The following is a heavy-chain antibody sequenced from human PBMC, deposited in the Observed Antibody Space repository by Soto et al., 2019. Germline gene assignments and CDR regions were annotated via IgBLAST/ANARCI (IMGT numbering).Heavy chain of an antibody. CDR1: GGSISSYY. CDR3: ARARDDILTGYRVGHFDY. CDR2: IYFSGST. D-gene: IGHD3-9*01. Sequence: PSETLSLTCTVSGGSISSYYWSWIRQPPGKGLVWIWYIYFSGSTNYNPSLKSRVTISVDTSKNQFSLKLSSVTAADTAVYYCARARDDILTGYRVGHFDYWGQGTLVTVSS. V-gene: IGHV4-59*01. J-gene: IGHJ4*02.